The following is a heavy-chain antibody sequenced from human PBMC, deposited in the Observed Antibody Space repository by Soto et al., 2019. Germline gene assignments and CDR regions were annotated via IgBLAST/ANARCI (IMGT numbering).Heavy chain of an antibody. Sequence: EVQLLESGGGLVQPGGSLRLSCAASGFTFSSYAMSWVRQAPGKGLEWFSAISGSGGSTYYADSVKGRFTISRDNSKNTLYLQMNSLRAEDTAVYYCAKAPTMIRAYRGFDYWGQGTLVTVSS. CDR2: ISGSGGST. J-gene: IGHJ4*02. V-gene: IGHV3-23*01. CDR1: GFTFSSYA. CDR3: AKAPTMIRAYRGFDY. D-gene: IGHD3-10*01.